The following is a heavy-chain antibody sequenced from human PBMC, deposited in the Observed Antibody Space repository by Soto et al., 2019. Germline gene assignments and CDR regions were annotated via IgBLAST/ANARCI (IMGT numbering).Heavy chain of an antibody. V-gene: IGHV1-46*01. Sequence: ASVTVSCKASGYTFTSYYMHWVRQAPGQGLEWMGIINHSGGSTSFAQKFQGRVTMTRDTSTSTVYMELSSLRSEDTAVYYCARGSGSGSSYYYYGMDVWGQGTTVTVSS. D-gene: IGHD6-19*01. CDR3: ARGSGSGSSYYYYGMDV. CDR2: INHSGGST. CDR1: GYTFTSYY. J-gene: IGHJ6*02.